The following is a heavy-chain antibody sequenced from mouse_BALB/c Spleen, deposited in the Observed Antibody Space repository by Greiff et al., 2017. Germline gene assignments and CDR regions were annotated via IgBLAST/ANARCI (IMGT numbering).Heavy chain of an antibody. CDR3: AIITTVVARGFAY. CDR2: ISYDGSN. CDR1: GYSITSDYA. Sequence: EVQLQESGPGLVKPSQSLSLTCTVTGYSITSDYAWNWIRQFPGNKLEWMGYISYDGSNNYNPSLKNRISITRDTSKNQFFLKLNSVTTEDTATYYCAIITTVVARGFAYWGQGTLVTVSA. D-gene: IGHD1-1*01. V-gene: IGHV3-6*02. J-gene: IGHJ3*01.